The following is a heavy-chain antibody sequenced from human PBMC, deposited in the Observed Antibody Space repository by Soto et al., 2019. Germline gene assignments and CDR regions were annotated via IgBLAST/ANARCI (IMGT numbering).Heavy chain of an antibody. D-gene: IGHD1-7*01. CDR2: ISSSSSYI. J-gene: IGHJ6*03. Sequence: GGSLRLSCAASGFTFSSYSMNWVRQAPGKGLEWVSSISSSSSYIYYADSVKGRFTISRDNAKNSLYLQMNSLRAEDTAVYYCARDTPWNYVLNHYYIDVWGKGTTVTVSS. CDR1: GFTFSSYS. CDR3: ARDTPWNYVLNHYYIDV. V-gene: IGHV3-21*01.